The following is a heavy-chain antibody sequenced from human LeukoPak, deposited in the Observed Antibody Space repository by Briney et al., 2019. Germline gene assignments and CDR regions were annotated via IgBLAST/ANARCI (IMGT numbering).Heavy chain of an antibody. CDR3: ARVDTAMVRY. CDR1: GYTFTGYY. V-gene: IGHV1-18*04. CDR2: ISAYNGNT. D-gene: IGHD5-18*01. J-gene: IGHJ4*02. Sequence: GASVKVSCKASGYTFTGYYMHWVRQAPGQGLEWMGWISAYNGNTNYAQKLQGRVAMTTDTSTSTVYMELRSLRSDDTAVCYCARVDTAMVRYWGQGTLVTVSS.